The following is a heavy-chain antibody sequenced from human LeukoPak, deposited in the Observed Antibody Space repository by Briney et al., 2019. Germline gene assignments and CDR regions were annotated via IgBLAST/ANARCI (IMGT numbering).Heavy chain of an antibody. CDR3: ARCTMVRGVTLDY. J-gene: IGHJ4*02. Sequence: SETLSLTCTVSGGSISSSSYYWGWIRQPPGKGLEWIGSIYYSGSTYYNPSLKSRVTISVDTSKNQFSLKLSSVTAVDTAVYYCARCTMVRGVTLDYWGQGTLVTVSS. V-gene: IGHV4-39*01. CDR2: IYYSGST. CDR1: GGSISSSSYY. D-gene: IGHD3-10*01.